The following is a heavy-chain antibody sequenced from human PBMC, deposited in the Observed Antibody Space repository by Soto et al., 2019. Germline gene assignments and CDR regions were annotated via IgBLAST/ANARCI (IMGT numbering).Heavy chain of an antibody. CDR2: IIPMFGTA. Sequence: QVQLVQSGAEVKKPESSVKVSFKAPGGTFSTYAISWVRQAPGQGLEWMGGIIPMFGTANYAQRFQDRVTITAYESTNTVYMELSSLRSEDTAVYFCASGIQLWLRRINNGYSGWGQGTLVTVSS. CDR1: GGTFSTYA. CDR3: ASGIQLWLRRINNGYSG. D-gene: IGHD5-18*01. V-gene: IGHV1-69*12. J-gene: IGHJ4*02.